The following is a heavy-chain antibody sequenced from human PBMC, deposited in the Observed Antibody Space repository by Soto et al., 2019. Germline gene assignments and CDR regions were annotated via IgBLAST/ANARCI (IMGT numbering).Heavy chain of an antibody. CDR1: GYTFTTYD. D-gene: IGHD4-17*01. J-gene: IGHJ4*02. CDR2: ISAYTANT. CDR3: ARGGTYGDYVGY. Sequence: QVQLVQSGAEVKKPGASVKVSCTASGYTFTTYDITWVRQAPGQGLEWMGWISAYTANTDYAQDLQDRVTMTTDTSTSTAYRDLRSLRSDDTAVYYCARGGTYGDYVGYWGQGTLVTVSS. V-gene: IGHV1-18*01.